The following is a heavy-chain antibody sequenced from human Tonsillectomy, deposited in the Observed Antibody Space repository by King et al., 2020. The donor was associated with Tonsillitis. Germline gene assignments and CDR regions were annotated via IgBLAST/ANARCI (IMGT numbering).Heavy chain of an antibody. CDR3: ARDLIVGATVD. V-gene: IGHV3-21*01. Sequence: VQLVESGGGLVKPGESLRLSCAASGFPFSTYGMNWVRQAPGKGLEWVSSISSSSTYFYYADSVKGRFTISRDNAKNSLFLQMNSLGAEDTALYYCARDLIVGATVDWGQGTLVTVSS. D-gene: IGHD1-26*01. CDR2: ISSSSTYF. CDR1: GFPFSTYG. J-gene: IGHJ4*02.